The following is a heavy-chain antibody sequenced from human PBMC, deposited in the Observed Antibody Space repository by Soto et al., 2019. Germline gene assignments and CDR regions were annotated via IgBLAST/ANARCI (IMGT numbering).Heavy chain of an antibody. V-gene: IGHV4-59*01. J-gene: IGHJ4*02. CDR2: VYYTGST. CDR1: GGSISGSY. D-gene: IGHD6-19*01. Sequence: SETLSLTCSVSGGSISGSYWSWIRQSPGKGLEWLSYVYYTGSTNYSPSLRSRVSISVDTSKNEFSLRLSSVTAADTAVYFCARSVAVPGAHINYWGQGTQVTVSS. CDR3: ARSVAVPGAHINY.